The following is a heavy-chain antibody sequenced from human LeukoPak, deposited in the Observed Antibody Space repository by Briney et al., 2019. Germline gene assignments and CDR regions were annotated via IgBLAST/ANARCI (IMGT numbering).Heavy chain of an antibody. CDR1: GYTFTGYY. D-gene: IGHD3-22*01. Sequence: ASVKVSCKASGYTFTGYYMHWVRQAPGQGLEWMGRINPNSGGTNYAQKFQGRVTMTRDTSISTAYMELSRLRSDDTAVYYWARGSYYYDSSGYYFSGYFDYWGQGTLVTVSS. CDR3: ARGSYYYDSSGYYFSGYFDY. J-gene: IGHJ4*02. CDR2: INPNSGGT. V-gene: IGHV1-2*06.